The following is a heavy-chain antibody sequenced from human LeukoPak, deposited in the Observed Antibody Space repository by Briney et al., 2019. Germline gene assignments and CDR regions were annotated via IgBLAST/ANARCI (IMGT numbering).Heavy chain of an antibody. CDR1: GFTLSTYG. CDR3: AKEGYSSGWTLLYCDC. D-gene: IGHD6-19*01. Sequence: GGSLRLSCAASGFTLSTYGMHWVRQAPGKGLEWVAFVRYDGSDKFYAHSVKGRFTLSRDISKNTLYLQMNSLRAEDTAVYYCAKEGYSSGWTLLYCDCWGQGTLVTVSS. V-gene: IGHV3-30*02. CDR2: VRYDGSDK. J-gene: IGHJ4*02.